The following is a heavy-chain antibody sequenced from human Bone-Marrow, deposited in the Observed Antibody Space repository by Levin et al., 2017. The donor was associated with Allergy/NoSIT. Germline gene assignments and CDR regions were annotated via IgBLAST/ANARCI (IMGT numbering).Heavy chain of an antibody. V-gene: IGHV3-9*01. J-gene: IGHJ3*01. CDR2: ISWNSGRI. Sequence: SLKISCAASGFTFHDYAMHWLRQAAGKGLEWVSSISWNSGRIVYADSVKGRFTISRDNAKNSLSLQLDSLRVEDTALYYCAKALWSCSGGDCLDDRFDLWGHGTMVIVSS. D-gene: IGHD2-21*02. CDR3: AKALWSCSGGDCLDDRFDL. CDR1: GFTFHDYA.